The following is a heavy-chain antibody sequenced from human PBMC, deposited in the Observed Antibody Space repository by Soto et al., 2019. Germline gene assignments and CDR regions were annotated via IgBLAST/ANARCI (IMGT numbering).Heavy chain of an antibody. D-gene: IGHD4-17*01. Sequence: GGSLRLSCAASGFTFSSYGMHWVRQAPGKGLEWVAVIWYDGSNKYYADSVKGRFTISRDNSKNTLYLQMNSLRAEDTAVYYCARDLLDYRFDYWGQGTLVTVSS. CDR1: GFTFSSYG. CDR2: IWYDGSNK. J-gene: IGHJ4*02. V-gene: IGHV3-33*01. CDR3: ARDLLDYRFDY.